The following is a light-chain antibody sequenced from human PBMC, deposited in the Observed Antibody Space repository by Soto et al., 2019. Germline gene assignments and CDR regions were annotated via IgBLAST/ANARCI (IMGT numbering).Light chain of an antibody. V-gene: IGLV2-18*02. Sequence: QSVLTQPPSVSGSPGQSVTISCTGTGSDVGSYNRVSWYQQPPDTAPKLMLYEVSYRPSGVPDRFSGSKSGNTASLTISGLQAEDEADYYCSSYTSSGTYVFGTGTKLTVL. CDR3: SSYTSSGTYV. CDR2: EVS. J-gene: IGLJ1*01. CDR1: GSDVGSYNR.